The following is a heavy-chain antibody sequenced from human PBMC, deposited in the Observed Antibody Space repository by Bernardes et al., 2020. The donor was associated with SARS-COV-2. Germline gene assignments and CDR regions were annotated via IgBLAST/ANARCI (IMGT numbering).Heavy chain of an antibody. CDR2: INKDGSEK. D-gene: IGHD3-16*01. J-gene: IGHJ6*02. CDR1: GFTFSNCW. Sequence: GGSLRLSCSASGFTFSNCWMSWVRQAPGKGLEWVANINKDGSEKYYVDSVKGRFTISRDNAKNSLHLQMNSLRAEDTAVYYCAREGETRNYYYYGMDVWGQGTTVTVSS. CDR3: AREGETRNYYYYGMDV. V-gene: IGHV3-7*01.